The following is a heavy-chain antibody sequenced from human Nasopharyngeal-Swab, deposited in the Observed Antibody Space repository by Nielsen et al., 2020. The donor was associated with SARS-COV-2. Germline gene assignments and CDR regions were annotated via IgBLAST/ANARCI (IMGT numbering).Heavy chain of an antibody. CDR2: TTWDGGGT. CDR3: AKDSWTGDSYGSGSLFHS. D-gene: IGHD3-10*01. V-gene: IGHV3-43*01. Sequence: ASLISSCAASGFFFDDYMMYWVRPRPGKVLEWVFLTTWDGGGTYSADSVKGLSTIPRDNSKSSLFLQMNSLRPEDTALYFCAKDSWTGDSYGSGSLFHSWGQGAQVTVSS. J-gene: IGHJ4*02. CDR1: GFFFDDYM.